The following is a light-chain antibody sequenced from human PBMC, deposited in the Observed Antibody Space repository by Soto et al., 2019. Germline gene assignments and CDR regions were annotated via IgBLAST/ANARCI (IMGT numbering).Light chain of an antibody. CDR1: NSNIASNT. J-gene: IGLJ2*01. Sequence: QSVLTQPPSASETPGQTVSISCSGSNSNIASNTVNWYQHLPGTAPKLLIYYNNQRPSGVPDRFSGSKSGTSASLAISGLQSEDEADYYCQSYDSSLSGFVVFGGGTKVTVL. CDR3: QSYDSSLSGFVV. V-gene: IGLV1-44*01. CDR2: YNN.